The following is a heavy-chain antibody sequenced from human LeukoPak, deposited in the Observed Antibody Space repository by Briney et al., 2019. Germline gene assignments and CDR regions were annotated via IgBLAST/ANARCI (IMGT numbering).Heavy chain of an antibody. V-gene: IGHV4-39*01. J-gene: IGHJ4*02. Sequence: SETLSLTCTVSGGSIISNSYYWGWIRQPPGKGLEWIGSIYYTGSTYYNPSLKSRVTISVDTSKNQFSLKLSSVTAADTAVYYCARHLLRASTSFDYWDQGNLVTVSS. CDR1: GGSIISNSYY. CDR2: IYYTGST. CDR3: ARHLLRASTSFDY. D-gene: IGHD2-2*01.